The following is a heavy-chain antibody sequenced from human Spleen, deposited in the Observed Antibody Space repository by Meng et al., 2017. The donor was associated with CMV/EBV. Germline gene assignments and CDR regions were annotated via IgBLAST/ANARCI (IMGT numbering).Heavy chain of an antibody. CDR1: GFTFSSYA. D-gene: IGHD4-11*01. Sequence: GESLKISCAASGFTFSSYAMSWVRQAPGKGLEWVSYISSGGNTKYYADSVKGRFTISRNNAKNSLYLQMNSLRAEDTAVYYCAKADRLHSYYYGMDVWGQGTTVTVSS. V-gene: IGHV3-48*04. CDR3: AKADRLHSYYYGMDV. CDR2: ISSGGNTK. J-gene: IGHJ6*02.